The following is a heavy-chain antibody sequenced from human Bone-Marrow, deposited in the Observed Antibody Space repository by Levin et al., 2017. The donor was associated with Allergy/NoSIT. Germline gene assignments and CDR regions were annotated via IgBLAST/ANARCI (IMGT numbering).Heavy chain of an antibody. Sequence: PSETLSLTCAGSGFTFSSAWMSWVRQSPGKGLEWVGRLKSNSDGGTTDYAASLKGRVTISRDASKNTLFLEMNNLKTEDTAVYYCAIGYRYGYGGLSFDHWGQGALVTVSS. CDR2: LKSNSDGGTT. CDR3: AIGYRYGYGGLSFDH. CDR1: GFTFSSAW. V-gene: IGHV3-15*01. J-gene: IGHJ4*02. D-gene: IGHD5-18*01.